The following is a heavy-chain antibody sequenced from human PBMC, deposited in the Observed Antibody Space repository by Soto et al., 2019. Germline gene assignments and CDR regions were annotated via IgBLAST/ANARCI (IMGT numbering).Heavy chain of an antibody. D-gene: IGHD3-10*01. CDR2: INAYNGNT. J-gene: IGHJ6*02. V-gene: IGHV1-18*01. Sequence: ASVKVSCKASGYTFTSYAMHWVRQAPGQRLEWMGWINAYNGNTNYAQKLQGRVTMTTDTSTSTAYMELRSLRSDDTAVYYCASSYYASGTPYYYGMDVWGQGTAVTVSS. CDR1: GYTFTSYA. CDR3: ASSYYASGTPYYYGMDV.